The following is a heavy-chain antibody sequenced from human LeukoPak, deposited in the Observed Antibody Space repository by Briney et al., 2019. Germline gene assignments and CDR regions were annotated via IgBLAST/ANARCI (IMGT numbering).Heavy chain of an antibody. CDR2: VSPSNGNT. D-gene: IGHD6-13*01. Sequence: AAVKVSCKASGYNFIIYGINWLRPAPGQGLEWMGWVSPSNGNTHYAQKNQGRVNMTTDTSTSTAYMEMRSLTSDDTAVYYCARVIAGDGTIDYWGRGTPVIVSS. J-gene: IGHJ4*01. CDR1: GYNFIIYG. CDR3: ARVIAGDGTIDY. V-gene: IGHV1-18*04.